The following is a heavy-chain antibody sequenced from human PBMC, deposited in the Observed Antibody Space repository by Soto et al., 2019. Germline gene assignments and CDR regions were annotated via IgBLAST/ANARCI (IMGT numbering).Heavy chain of an antibody. CDR1: GLSFNSYA. D-gene: IGHD5-12*01. Sequence: EVHLLESGGGLDQPGGSLRLSCAASGLSFNSYAMVWVRQAPGKGLERVSVISARGGCPYFADSLKGRVTISRDKSKNVLSLEMNSLRAEDTAIYFCAKGSIEYSASVDNWGQGTQVRVSS. CDR2: ISARGGCP. V-gene: IGHV3-23*01. J-gene: IGHJ4*02. CDR3: AKGSIEYSASVDN.